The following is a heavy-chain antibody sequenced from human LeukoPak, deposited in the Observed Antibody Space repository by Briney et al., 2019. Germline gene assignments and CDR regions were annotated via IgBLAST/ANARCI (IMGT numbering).Heavy chain of an antibody. J-gene: IGHJ4*02. V-gene: IGHV3-15*01. D-gene: IGHD3-10*01. CDR3: TTTFTYYYGSGSPY. CDR1: GFTFSNAW. CDR2: IKSKTDGGTT. Sequence: NPGGSPRLSCAASGFTFSNAWMSWVRQAPGKGLEWVGRIKSKTDGGTTDYAAPVKGRFTISRDDSKNTLYLQMNSLKTEDTAVYYCTTTFTYYYGSGSPYWGQGTLVTVSS.